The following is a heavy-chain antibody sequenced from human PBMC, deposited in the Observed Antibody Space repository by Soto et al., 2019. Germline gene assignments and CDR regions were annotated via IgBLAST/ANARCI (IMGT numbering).Heavy chain of an antibody. D-gene: IGHD3-3*01. CDR2: ISGSGGST. Sequence: GGSLRLSCAASGFTFSSYAMSWVRQAPGKGLEWVSAISGSGGSTYYADSVKGRFTISRDNSKNTLYLQMNSLRAEDTAVYYCAKEGGYYDFWSGLSWFDPWGQRTLVTVSS. J-gene: IGHJ5*02. CDR3: AKEGGYYDFWSGLSWFDP. V-gene: IGHV3-23*01. CDR1: GFTFSSYA.